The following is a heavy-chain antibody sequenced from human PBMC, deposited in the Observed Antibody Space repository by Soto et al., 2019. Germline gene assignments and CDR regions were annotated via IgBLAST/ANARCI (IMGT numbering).Heavy chain of an antibody. CDR2: ISDSGGST. CDR3: AKGRGPVTTNFDY. J-gene: IGHJ4*02. CDR1: GFTFSSYA. Sequence: EVQLLESGGGLVQPGESLRLSCAASGFTFSSYAMSWVRQAPGKGLEWVSVISDSGGSTYYADSVKGRFTISRDNSKNTMYLQINSLRAEDTAVYYCAKGRGPVTTNFDYWGQGTLVTVSS. V-gene: IGHV3-23*01. D-gene: IGHD4-17*01.